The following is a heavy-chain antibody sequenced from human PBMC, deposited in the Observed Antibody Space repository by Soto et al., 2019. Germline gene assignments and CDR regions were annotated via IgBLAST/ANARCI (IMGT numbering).Heavy chain of an antibody. CDR3: AKDYQGAFEVRGVIIAKPIYYYYYGMDV. D-gene: IGHD3-10*01. V-gene: IGHV3-23*01. CDR2: ISGSGGST. Sequence: GGSLRLSCAASGFTFSSYAMSWVRQAPGKGLEWVSAISGSGGSTYYADSVKGRFTISRDNSKNTLYLQMNSLRAEDTAVYYCAKDYQGAFEVRGVIIAKPIYYYYYGMDVWGQGTTVTVSS. CDR1: GFTFSSYA. J-gene: IGHJ6*02.